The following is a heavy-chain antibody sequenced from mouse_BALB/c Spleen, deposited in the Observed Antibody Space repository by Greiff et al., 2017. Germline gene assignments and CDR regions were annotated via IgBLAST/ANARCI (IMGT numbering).Heavy chain of an antibody. CDR1: GFTFSSFG. Sequence: DVMLVESGGGLVQPGGSRKLSCAASGFTFSSFGMHWVRQAPEKGLEWVAYISSGSSTIYYADTVKGRFTISRDNPKNTLFLQMTSLRSEDTAMYYCARDGDISTMITGRAMDYWGQGTSVTVSS. CDR2: ISSGSSTI. D-gene: IGHD2-4*01. CDR3: ARDGDISTMITGRAMDY. V-gene: IGHV5-17*02. J-gene: IGHJ4*01.